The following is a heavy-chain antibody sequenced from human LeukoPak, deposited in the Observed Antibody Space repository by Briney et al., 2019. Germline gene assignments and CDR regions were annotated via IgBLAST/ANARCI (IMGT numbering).Heavy chain of an antibody. Sequence: GGSLRLSCAASGFTFSSYSMNWVRQAPGKGLEWVSYISSSSSTIYYADSVKGRFTISRDNAKNSLYLQMNSLRAEDTAVYYCAREKVGRYWGQGTLVTVSS. D-gene: IGHD1-26*01. CDR2: ISSSSSTI. J-gene: IGHJ4*02. CDR1: GFTFSSYS. V-gene: IGHV3-48*01. CDR3: AREKVGRY.